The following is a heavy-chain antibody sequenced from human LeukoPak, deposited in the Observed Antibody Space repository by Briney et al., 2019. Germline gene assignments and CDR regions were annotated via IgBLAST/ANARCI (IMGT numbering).Heavy chain of an antibody. CDR3: ARTLAAAGFGMDV. CDR1: GGSISSYY. V-gene: IGHV4-59*08. D-gene: IGHD6-13*01. CDR2: IYYSGST. Sequence: SETLSLTCTVSGGSISSYYWSWIRQPPGKGLEWIGYIYYSGSTNYNPSLKSRVTISVDTSKNQFSLKLSSVTAADTAVYYCARTLAAAGFGMDVWGQGTTVNVSS. J-gene: IGHJ6*02.